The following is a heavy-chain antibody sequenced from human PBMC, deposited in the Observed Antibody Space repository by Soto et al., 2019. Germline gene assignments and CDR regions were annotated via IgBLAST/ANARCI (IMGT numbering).Heavy chain of an antibody. CDR1: GGSFSGYY. J-gene: IGHJ6*02. D-gene: IGHD3-9*01. Sequence: PSETLSLTCAVYGGSFSGYYWSWIRQPPGKGREWIGEINHSGSTNYNPSLKSRVTISVDTSKNQFSLKLSSVTAADTAVYYCARPGYYDILTGYYYYYGMDVSGHGTTVTVSS. CDR3: ARPGYYDILTGYYYYYGMDV. V-gene: IGHV4-34*01. CDR2: INHSGST.